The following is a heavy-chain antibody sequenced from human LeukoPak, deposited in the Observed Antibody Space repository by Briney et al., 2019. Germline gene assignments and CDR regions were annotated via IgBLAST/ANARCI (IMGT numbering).Heavy chain of an antibody. CDR2: ISWNSGSI. D-gene: IGHD6-19*01. Sequence: PGGSLRLSCAASGFTFDDYDMHWVRQAPGKGLEWVSGISWNSGSIAYADSVKGRFTISRDNAKNSLYQQMDSLRPEDTALFYCAKGSTGYSSGWLDYWGQGTLVTVSS. V-gene: IGHV3-9*01. J-gene: IGHJ4*02. CDR3: AKGSTGYSSGWLDY. CDR1: GFTFDDYD.